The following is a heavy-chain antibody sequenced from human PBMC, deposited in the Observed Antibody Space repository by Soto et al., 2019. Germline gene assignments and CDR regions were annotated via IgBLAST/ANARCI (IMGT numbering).Heavy chain of an antibody. V-gene: IGHV1-24*01. J-gene: IGHJ4*02. CDR1: GYTLTELS. D-gene: IGHD6-13*01. Sequence: GASVKVSCKVSGYTLTELSMHWVRQAPGKGLEWMGGFDPEDGETIYAQKFQGRITMTEDTSTDTAYMELSSLRSEDTAVYYCATDPYSSSYHFDYWGQGTLVTVSS. CDR2: FDPEDGET. CDR3: ATDPYSSSYHFDY.